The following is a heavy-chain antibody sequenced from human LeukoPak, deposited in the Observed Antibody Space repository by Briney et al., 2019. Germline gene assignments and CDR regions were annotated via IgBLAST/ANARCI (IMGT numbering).Heavy chain of an antibody. CDR3: AREKRSGVDAFDI. CDR2: IYSGGST. V-gene: IGHV3-53*01. Sequence: GGSLRLSCAASRFTVSSNYMSWVRQAPGKGLEWVSVIYSGGSTYYADSVKGRFTISRDNSKNTLYLQMNSLRAEDTAVYYCAREKRSGVDAFDIWGQGTMVTVSS. J-gene: IGHJ3*02. CDR1: RFTVSSNY. D-gene: IGHD3-10*01.